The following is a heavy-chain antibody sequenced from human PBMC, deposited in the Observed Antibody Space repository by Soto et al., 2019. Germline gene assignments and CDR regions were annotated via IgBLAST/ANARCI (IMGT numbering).Heavy chain of an antibody. CDR2: IHHSGTT. D-gene: IGHD4-4*01. CDR3: VESATSNWSFDY. CDR1: GGSISSSNW. V-gene: IGHV4-4*02. Sequence: TSETLSLTCAVSGGSISSSNWWSWVRQPPGKGLEWIGEIHHSGTTNYNPSLKNRVTISVDKSTNHISLKLSSVTAADTAVYYCVESATSNWSFDYWGQGTLVTVSS. J-gene: IGHJ4*02.